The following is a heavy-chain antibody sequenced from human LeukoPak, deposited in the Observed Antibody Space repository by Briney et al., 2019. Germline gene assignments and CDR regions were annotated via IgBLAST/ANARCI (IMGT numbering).Heavy chain of an antibody. CDR1: GFTFSSYS. V-gene: IGHV3-48*01. CDR2: ISSSSSTI. CDR3: ARDRCSGESCYAYDY. J-gene: IGHJ4*02. Sequence: PGGSLRLSCAASGFTFSSYSMNWVRQAPGKGLEWVSYISSSSSTIYYADSVKGRFTISRDNAKNSLYLQMDSLRAEDTAVYYCARDRCSGESCYAYDYWGQGTLVTVSS. D-gene: IGHD2-15*01.